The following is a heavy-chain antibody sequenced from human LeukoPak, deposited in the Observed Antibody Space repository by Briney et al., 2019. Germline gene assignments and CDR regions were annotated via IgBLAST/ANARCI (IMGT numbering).Heavy chain of an antibody. J-gene: IGHJ3*02. V-gene: IGHV1-24*01. Sequence: ASVKVSCKVSGYTLTELSMHWVRQAPGKGLEWMGGFDPEDGETIYAQKFQGRVTMTEDTSTDTAYMELSSLRSEDTAVYYCATPLLAPMVRGGDAFDIWGQGTMVTVSS. CDR2: FDPEDGET. CDR3: ATPLLAPMVRGGDAFDI. D-gene: IGHD3-10*01. CDR1: GYTLTELS.